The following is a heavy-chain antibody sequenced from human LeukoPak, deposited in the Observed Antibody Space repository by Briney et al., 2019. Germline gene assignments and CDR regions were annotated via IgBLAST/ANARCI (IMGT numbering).Heavy chain of an antibody. CDR3: ARESNGWYTHFDY. CDR1: GFTFSSYW. Sequence: GRSLRLSCAASGFTFSSYWMSWVRQAPGKGLEWVANINQAGSEKYYVDSVKGRFTISGDNAKNSLYLQMNSLRAEDTAVYYCARESNGWYTHFDYWGQGTLVTVSS. CDR2: INQAGSEK. V-gene: IGHV3-7*05. D-gene: IGHD6-19*01. J-gene: IGHJ4*02.